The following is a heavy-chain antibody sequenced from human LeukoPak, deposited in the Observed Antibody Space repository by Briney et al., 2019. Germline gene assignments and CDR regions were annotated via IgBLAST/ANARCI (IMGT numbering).Heavy chain of an antibody. Sequence: ASVKISCKASGYTFTSYGISWVRQAPGQGLEWMGWISAYNGNTNYAQKLQGRVTMTTDTSTSTAYMELRSLRSDDTAVYYCAYGKSINYYYYMDVWGKGTTVTVSS. D-gene: IGHD4-17*01. CDR2: ISAYNGNT. CDR3: AYGKSINYYYYMDV. CDR1: GYTFTSYG. V-gene: IGHV1-18*01. J-gene: IGHJ6*03.